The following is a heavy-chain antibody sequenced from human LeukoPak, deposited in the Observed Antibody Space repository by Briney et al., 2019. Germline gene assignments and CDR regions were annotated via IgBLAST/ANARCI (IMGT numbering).Heavy chain of an antibody. CDR1: GFTFSDYY. Sequence: PGGSLRLSCAASGFTFSDYYMNWVRQAPGKGLEWLGRIKKKTEGGTTDYAAPVKGRFTISRDDSKNTLYLQMDSLNTEDTAVYYCTTRLLTTNDYWGQGTLVTVSS. CDR3: TTRLLTTNDY. V-gene: IGHV3-15*01. CDR2: IKKKTEGGTT. D-gene: IGHD3-9*01. J-gene: IGHJ4*02.